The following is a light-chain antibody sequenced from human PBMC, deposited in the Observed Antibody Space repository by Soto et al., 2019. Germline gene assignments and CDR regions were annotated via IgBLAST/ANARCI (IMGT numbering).Light chain of an antibody. Sequence: EIVMTQSPATLSVSPGERATVSCRASQSVSSNLAGYQHKPGQAPSLLIYVASTRTTGIPARFSGSRSGTEFTLTIGSLQSEDFAVYYCQQYNNWPRTFGQGTKLEIK. CDR1: QSVSSN. V-gene: IGKV3-15*01. CDR3: QQYNNWPRT. J-gene: IGKJ2*01. CDR2: VAS.